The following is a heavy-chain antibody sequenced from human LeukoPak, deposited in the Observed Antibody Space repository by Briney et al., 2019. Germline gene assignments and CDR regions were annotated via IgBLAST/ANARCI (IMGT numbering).Heavy chain of an antibody. CDR1: GGSISSSSYY. Sequence: PSETLSLPCTVSGGSISSSSYYWGWIRQPPGKGLEWIGSIYYSGSTYYNPSLKGRVTISVDTSKNQFSLKLSSVTAADTAVYYCARGNGGYSGYEYFDYWGQGTLVTVSS. J-gene: IGHJ4*02. D-gene: IGHD5-12*01. V-gene: IGHV4-39*07. CDR3: ARGNGGYSGYEYFDY. CDR2: IYYSGST.